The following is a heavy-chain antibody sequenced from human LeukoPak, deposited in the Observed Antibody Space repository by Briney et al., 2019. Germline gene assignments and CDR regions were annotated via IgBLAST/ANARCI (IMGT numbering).Heavy chain of an antibody. J-gene: IGHJ6*02. CDR2: ISHSEST. CDR3: ASLIYCSTTSCHGMDV. D-gene: IGHD2-2*01. V-gene: IGHV4-30-2*01. Sequence: PSETLSLTCTVSAGFLSSGGYSWSWIRQPSGKGLEYIGYISHSESTYYNPSLKSRVTISVDTSKNQFSLKLSSVTAADAAVYYCASLIYCSTTSCHGMDVWGQGTTVTVSS. CDR1: AGFLSSGGYS.